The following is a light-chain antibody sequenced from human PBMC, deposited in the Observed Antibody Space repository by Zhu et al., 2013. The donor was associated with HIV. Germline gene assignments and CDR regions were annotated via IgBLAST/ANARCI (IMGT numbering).Light chain of an antibody. Sequence: DIQMTQSPSTLSASVGDGVTITCRASRSISTWLAWYQQKPGKAPKLLIFKASSLQSGVPSRFSGRGSGTDFTLTINSLQPDDFATYYCQQYNGGSAFGQGTTVEIK. CDR1: RSISTW. CDR2: KAS. CDR3: QQYNGGSA. J-gene: IGKJ1*01. V-gene: IGKV1-5*03.